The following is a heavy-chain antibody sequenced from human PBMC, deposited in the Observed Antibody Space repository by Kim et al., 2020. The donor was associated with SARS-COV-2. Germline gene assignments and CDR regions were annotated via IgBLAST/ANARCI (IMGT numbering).Heavy chain of an antibody. V-gene: IGHV3-21*01. CDR3: ARGQQLVQRTYYYYGMDV. CDR1: GFTFSSYS. D-gene: IGHD6-13*01. Sequence: GGSLRLSCAASGFTFSSYSMNWVRQAPGKGLEWVSSISSSSSYIYYADSVKGRFTISRDNAKNSLYLQMNSLRAEDTAVYYCARGQQLVQRTYYYYGMDVWGQGTTVTVSS. CDR2: ISSSSSYI. J-gene: IGHJ6*02.